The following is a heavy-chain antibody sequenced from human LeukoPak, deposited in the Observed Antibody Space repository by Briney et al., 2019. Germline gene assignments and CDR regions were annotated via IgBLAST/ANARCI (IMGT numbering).Heavy chain of an antibody. J-gene: IGHJ6*03. Sequence: GASVKVSCKASGYTFTSFNLHWVRQAPGQGLEWMGIINPSGGSTSYAQKFQGRVTMTRDTSTSTVYMELSSLRSEDTAVYYCARDLTPVDNYYYYYYMDVWGKGTTVTISS. CDR2: INPSGGST. CDR1: GYTFTSFN. D-gene: IGHD1-1*01. V-gene: IGHV1-46*01. CDR3: ARDLTPVDNYYYYYYMDV.